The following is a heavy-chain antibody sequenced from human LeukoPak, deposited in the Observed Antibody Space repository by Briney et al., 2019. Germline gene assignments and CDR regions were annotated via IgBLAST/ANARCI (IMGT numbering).Heavy chain of an antibody. J-gene: IGHJ4*02. D-gene: IGHD1-26*01. CDR3: AIRTGTYPYYFDY. CDR2: ISTYNGNT. Sequence: GASVKVSFKASGYTFTTFWLSWLRQAPGQGLEWMGWISTYNGNTNYAQKLQGRVTMTTDTSTRTAYMDLRSLRSDDTAVYYGAIRTGTYPYYFDYWGQGTLVTVSS. V-gene: IGHV1-18*01. CDR1: GYTFTTFW.